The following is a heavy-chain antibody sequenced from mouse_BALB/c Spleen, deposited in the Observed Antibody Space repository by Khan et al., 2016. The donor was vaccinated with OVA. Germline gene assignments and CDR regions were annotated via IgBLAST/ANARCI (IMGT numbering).Heavy chain of an antibody. Sequence: QVQLQQSGPELAKPGASVKMSCKASGYTFTTYWMHWVKQRPGQGLEWIGYINPSSGYTAYTEKFKDRATLSVDKSSSTAYMQLSSLTSEDSAVYYCTGDRIDYWGQGTTLTVSS. V-gene: IGHV1-7*01. CDR2: INPSSGYT. CDR3: TGDRIDY. CDR1: GYTFTTYW. J-gene: IGHJ2*01.